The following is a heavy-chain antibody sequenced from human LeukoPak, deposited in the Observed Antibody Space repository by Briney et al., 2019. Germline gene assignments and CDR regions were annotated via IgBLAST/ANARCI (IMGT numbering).Heavy chain of an antibody. CDR1: GFTFSSYG. Sequence: GGSLRLSCAASGFTFSSYGMHWVRQAPGKGLEWVAFIRYDGSNKYYADSVKGRFTISRDNSKNTLYLQMNSLRAEDTAVYYCAKDRNYDFWSGYPDYWGQGTLVTVSS. V-gene: IGHV3-30*02. D-gene: IGHD3-3*01. CDR2: IRYDGSNK. J-gene: IGHJ4*02. CDR3: AKDRNYDFWSGYPDY.